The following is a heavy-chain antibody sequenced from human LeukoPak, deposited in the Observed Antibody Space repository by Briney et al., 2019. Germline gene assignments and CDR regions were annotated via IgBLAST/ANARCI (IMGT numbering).Heavy chain of an antibody. CDR2: ICYDGSNK. Sequence: PGRSLRLSCAASGFTFSSYGMHWVRQAPGQGLEWVAVICYDGSNKYYADSVKGRFTISRDNSKNTLYLQMNSLRAEDTAVYYCARVRMLAVAGFYYYGTDVWGQATTVTVSS. CDR1: GFTFSSYG. D-gene: IGHD6-19*01. CDR3: ARVRMLAVAGFYYYGTDV. V-gene: IGHV3-33*01. J-gene: IGHJ6*02.